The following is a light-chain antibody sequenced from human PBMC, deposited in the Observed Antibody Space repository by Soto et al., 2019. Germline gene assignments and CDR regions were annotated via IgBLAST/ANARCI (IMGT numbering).Light chain of an antibody. V-gene: IGLV2-14*03. CDR3: SSSGSSTTPVV. CDR1: SSDVGGYNF. Sequence: QSVLTQPASVSGSPGQSIAISCTGTSSDVGGYNFVSWYQQHPGKAPKLIIYDVFNRPSGVSDRFSGSKSGNTASLTISGLQAEDEADYYCSSSGSSTTPVVFGGGTQLTVL. J-gene: IGLJ2*01. CDR2: DVF.